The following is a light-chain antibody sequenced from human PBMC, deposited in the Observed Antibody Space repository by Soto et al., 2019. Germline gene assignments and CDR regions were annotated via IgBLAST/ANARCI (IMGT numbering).Light chain of an antibody. CDR1: QSVSSSY. V-gene: IGKV3-20*01. J-gene: IGKJ3*01. CDR3: QQYGSSPFT. CDR2: GAS. Sequence: ELVLTQSPGTLSLSPGERATLSCRASQSVSSSYLAWYQQTPGQAPRLLIYGASSRATGIPDRFSGSGSGTDFTLTISRLGPEDFAVYYCQQYGSSPFTFGPGTKVDIK.